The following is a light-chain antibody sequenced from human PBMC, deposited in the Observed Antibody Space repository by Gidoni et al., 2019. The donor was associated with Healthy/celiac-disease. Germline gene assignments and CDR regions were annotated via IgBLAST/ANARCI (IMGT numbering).Light chain of an antibody. CDR1: QSLLHSNGYNY. V-gene: IGKV2-28*01. Sequence: DSVMTQSPLSLPVTPGEPASISCRSSQSLLHSNGYNYLDWYLQKPGQSTQLLICLGPNRSSGVPDRCSGSGSGKDFTLKISRVEAEDVGVYYCMQALQTPRTFGQGTKVEIK. CDR3: MQALQTPRT. J-gene: IGKJ1*01. CDR2: LGP.